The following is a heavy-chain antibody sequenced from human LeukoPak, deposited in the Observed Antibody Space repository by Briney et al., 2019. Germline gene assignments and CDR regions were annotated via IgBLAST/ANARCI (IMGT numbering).Heavy chain of an antibody. Sequence: GGSLRLSCTASGFTFSNYWVHWVRQTQEKGLVWVSRINTDGSVTDYADSVRGRFTISRDSAKNTLYLQMHSLRVEDTAVYYCARDLRGIHDYWGQGTLVTVSS. V-gene: IGHV3-74*01. CDR2: INTDGSVT. CDR3: ARDLRGIHDY. CDR1: GFTFSNYW. J-gene: IGHJ4*02. D-gene: IGHD3-16*01.